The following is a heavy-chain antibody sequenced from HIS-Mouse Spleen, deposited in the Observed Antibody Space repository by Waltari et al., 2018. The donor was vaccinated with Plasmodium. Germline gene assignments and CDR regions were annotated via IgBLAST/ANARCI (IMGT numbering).Heavy chain of an antibody. V-gene: IGHV6-1*01. CDR3: ARERMWGNWFDP. D-gene: IGHD3-16*01. CDR1: GDRDSRNSTS. Sequence: QVQLQQAGPGLVKPSQTLSLTCPISGDRDSRNSTSWNWIRQSPPRGLEWLGRTYYRSKWYNDYAVSVKSRITINPDTSKNQFSLQLNSVTPEDTAVYYCARERMWGNWFDPWGQGTLVTVSS. CDR2: TYYRSKWYN. J-gene: IGHJ5*02.